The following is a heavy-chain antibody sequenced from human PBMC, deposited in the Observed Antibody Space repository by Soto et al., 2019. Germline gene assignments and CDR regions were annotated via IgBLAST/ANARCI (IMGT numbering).Heavy chain of an antibody. D-gene: IGHD6-6*01. J-gene: IGHJ4*02. CDR2: ISSSASSI. CDR3: ARPLDYSSSSLPGY. Sequence: GGSLRLSCVASGFTFSDYYMSWIRQAPGKGLEWVSYISSSASSIYYADSVKGRFTVSRDNAKNSLYLQMSSLRAEDTAVYYCARPLDYSSSSLPGYWGQGTLVTSPQ. CDR1: GFTFSDYY. V-gene: IGHV3-11*01.